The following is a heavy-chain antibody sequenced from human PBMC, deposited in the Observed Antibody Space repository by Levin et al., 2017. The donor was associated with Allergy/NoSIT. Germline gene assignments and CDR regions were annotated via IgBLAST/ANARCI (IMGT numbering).Heavy chain of an antibody. CDR2: IYSGGST. D-gene: IGHD5-24*01. CDR3: ARVRWLQFRPDGMDV. V-gene: IGHV3-66*01. CDR1: GFTVSSHY. Sequence: GESLKISCAASGFTVSSHYMSWVRQAPGKGLEWVSVIYSGGSTYYADSVKGRFTISRDNSKNTLYLQMNSLRAEDTAVYYCARVRWLQFRPDGMDVWGQGTTVTVSS. J-gene: IGHJ6*02.